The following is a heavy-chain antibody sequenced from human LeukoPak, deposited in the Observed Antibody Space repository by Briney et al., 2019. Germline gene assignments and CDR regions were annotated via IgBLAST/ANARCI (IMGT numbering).Heavy chain of an antibody. CDR2: IRSNSDGGTI. V-gene: IGHV3-15*07. D-gene: IGHD3-22*01. CDR1: SLTFSNAW. Sequence: GGSLRLSCATSSLTFSNAWMNWVRQAPGKGLEWVGRIRSNSDGGTIDYAAPVKGRFTLSRDDSKTTLYLQMNSLQTEDTAVYYCATDFYDSTWGQGTLVTVSS. CDR3: ATDFYDST. J-gene: IGHJ5*02.